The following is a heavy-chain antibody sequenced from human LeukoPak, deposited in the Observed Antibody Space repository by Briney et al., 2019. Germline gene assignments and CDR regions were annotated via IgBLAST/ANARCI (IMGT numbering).Heavy chain of an antibody. D-gene: IGHD2-2*02. CDR2: IRQDGSEK. CDR1: GFTFSSYW. Sequence: GSLRLSCAASGFTFSSYWMSWVRQAPGKGLEWVANIRQDGSEKYYVDSVKGRFTISRDNAKNSLYLQMNSLRAEDTAVYYCARDIVVVPAAIATGDYWGQGTLVTVSS. CDR3: ARDIVVVPAAIATGDY. V-gene: IGHV3-7*01. J-gene: IGHJ4*02.